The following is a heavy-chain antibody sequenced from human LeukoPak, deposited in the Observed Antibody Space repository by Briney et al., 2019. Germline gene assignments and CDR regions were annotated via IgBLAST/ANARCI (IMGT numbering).Heavy chain of an antibody. Sequence: KPGGSLRLSCAASGFTFSSYSMNWVRQAPGKGLEWVSSISSSSSSYIYYADSVKGRFTISRDNAKNSLYLQMNSLRAEDTAVYYCARDRKAGGSGWYSEPIGYWGQGTLVTVSS. J-gene: IGHJ4*02. CDR2: ISSSSSSYI. CDR3: ARDRKAGGSGWYSEPIGY. D-gene: IGHD6-19*01. CDR1: GFTFSSYS. V-gene: IGHV3-21*01.